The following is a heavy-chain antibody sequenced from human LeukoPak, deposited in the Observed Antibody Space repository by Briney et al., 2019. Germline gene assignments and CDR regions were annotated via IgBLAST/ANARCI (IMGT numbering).Heavy chain of an antibody. J-gene: IGHJ3*02. CDR2: IYHSGST. Sequence: SQTLSLTCAVSGGSISSGGYSWSWIRQPPGKGLEWIGYIYHSGSTYYNPSLKSRVTISVDRSKNQFSLKLSSVTAADTAVYYCARYDPENMLDAFDIWGQGTMVTVSS. CDR1: GGSISSGGYS. V-gene: IGHV4-30-2*01. D-gene: IGHD2-8*01. CDR3: ARYDPENMLDAFDI.